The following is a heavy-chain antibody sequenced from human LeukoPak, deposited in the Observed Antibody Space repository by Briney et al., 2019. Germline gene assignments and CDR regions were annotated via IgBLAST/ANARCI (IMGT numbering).Heavy chain of an antibody. CDR2: INHSGST. CDR1: GGSFSGYY. V-gene: IGHV4-34*01. CDR3: ARHDSGWYYWFDP. D-gene: IGHD6-19*01. Sequence: SETLSLTCAVYGGSFSGYYWSWIRQPPGKGLEWIGEINHSGSTNYNPSLKSRVTISVDTSKNQFSLKLSSVTAADTAVYYCARHDSGWYYWFDPWGQGTLVTVSS. J-gene: IGHJ5*02.